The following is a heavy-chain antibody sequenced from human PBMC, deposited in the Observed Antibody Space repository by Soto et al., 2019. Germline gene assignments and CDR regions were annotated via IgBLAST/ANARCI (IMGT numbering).Heavy chain of an antibody. D-gene: IGHD6-19*01. J-gene: IGHJ6*02. CDR3: ARDPVSSGWSIVYYGMDV. CDR2: INHSGST. Sequence: QVQLQQWGAGLLKPSETLSLTCAVYGGSFSGYYWSWIRQPPGKWLEWIGEINHSGSTNYNPSLKSRVTISVDTSKNQFSLKLSSVTAADTDVYYCARDPVSSGWSIVYYGMDVWGQGTTVTVSS. V-gene: IGHV4-34*01. CDR1: GGSFSGYY.